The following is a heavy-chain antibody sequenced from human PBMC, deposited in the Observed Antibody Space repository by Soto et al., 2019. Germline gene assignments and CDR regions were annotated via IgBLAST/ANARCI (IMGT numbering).Heavy chain of an antibody. Sequence: GGSLRLSCAASGFIFSNYGMHWVRQAPGKGLEWVAVIWYDGSNKYYADSVRGRFTISRDNSKNTLYLQMNSLRAEDTAVYYCATDFPGGKMSVKNTFYYNGMDVWGQGTTVTVSS. J-gene: IGHJ6*02. D-gene: IGHD2-21*01. CDR3: ATDFPGGKMSVKNTFYYNGMDV. CDR2: IWYDGSNK. V-gene: IGHV3-33*01. CDR1: GFIFSNYG.